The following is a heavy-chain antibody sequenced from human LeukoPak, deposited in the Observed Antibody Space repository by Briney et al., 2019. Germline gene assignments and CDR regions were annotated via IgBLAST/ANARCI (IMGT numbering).Heavy chain of an antibody. D-gene: IGHD5-12*01. V-gene: IGHV3-7*01. Sequence: PGGSLRLSCEASGFIFSSYWMGWVRQVPEKGLEWVANIHPDGSETSYVDSVKGRFTISRDNSKNTLYLQMNSLRAEDTAEYYCARALGGYDSLDYWGQGTLVTVSS. CDR1: GFIFSSYW. CDR3: ARALGGYDSLDY. CDR2: IHPDGSET. J-gene: IGHJ4*02.